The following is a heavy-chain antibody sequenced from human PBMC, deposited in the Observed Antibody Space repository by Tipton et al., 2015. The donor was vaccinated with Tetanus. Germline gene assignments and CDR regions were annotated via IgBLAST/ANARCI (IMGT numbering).Heavy chain of an antibody. CDR3: AKDPHAKISTSDSSGYPPQR. D-gene: IGHD3-22*01. CDR1: GFTFSNAW. V-gene: IGHV3-15*01. J-gene: IGHJ4*02. CDR2: IKSKTDGGTT. Sequence: SLRLSCAASGFTFSNAWMSWVRQAPGKGLEWVGRIKSKTDGGTTDYAAPVKGRFTISRDDSKNTLYLQMNSLRAEDTAVYYCAKDPHAKISTSDSSGYPPQRWGQGTLVTVSS.